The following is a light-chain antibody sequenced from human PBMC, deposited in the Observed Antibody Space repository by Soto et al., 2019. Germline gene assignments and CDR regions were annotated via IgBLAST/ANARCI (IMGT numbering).Light chain of an antibody. CDR3: SSYAGTHTPVV. V-gene: IGLV2-11*01. J-gene: IGLJ2*01. Sequence: QSVLTQPRSVSGSPGQSVTISCTGTSNDVGAYKYVSWYQQHPDKAPKLMIYDVIKRPSGVPDRFSGSKSGNTASLTISGLQAEDEADYHCSSYAGTHTPVVFGGGTKLTVL. CDR1: SNDVGAYKY. CDR2: DVI.